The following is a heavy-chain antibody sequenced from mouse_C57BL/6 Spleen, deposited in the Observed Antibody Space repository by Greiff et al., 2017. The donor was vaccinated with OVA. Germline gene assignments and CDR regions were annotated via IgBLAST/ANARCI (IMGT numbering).Heavy chain of an antibody. CDR2: FHPYNDDT. CDR1: GYTFTTYP. D-gene: IGHD1-1*02. J-gene: IGHJ2*01. CDR3: ARGGWAYCDY. V-gene: IGHV1-47*01. Sequence: SGAELVKPGASVKMSCKASGYTFTTYPIAWLKQNPCKILAWIGNFHPYNDDTKYNEKFKGKATLTEEKSSSTVYLELSRLTSDDAAVYYCARGGWAYCDYWGKGTTLTVSS.